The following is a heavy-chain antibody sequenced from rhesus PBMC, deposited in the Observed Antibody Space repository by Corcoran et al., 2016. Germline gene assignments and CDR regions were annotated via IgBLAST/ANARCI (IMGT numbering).Heavy chain of an antibody. V-gene: IGHV3-110*01. J-gene: IGHJ3*01. CDR3: ARSGGYSGSYGTFDF. D-gene: IGHD1-44*02. CDR2: ISGSSSTT. CDR1: GFTFSDHY. Sequence: EVQLLESGGGLVQPGGSLRLSCVASGFTFSDHYMDWVRQAPGKGLEWVSSISGSSSTTLYPDSVKGRFTISRDNAKNTVYLQMNSLRAEDTAVYYCARSGGYSGSYGTFDFWGQGLRVTVSS.